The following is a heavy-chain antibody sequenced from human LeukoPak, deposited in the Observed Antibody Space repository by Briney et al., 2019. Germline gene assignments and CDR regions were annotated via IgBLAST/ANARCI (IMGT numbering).Heavy chain of an antibody. CDR2: INPNSGGT. V-gene: IGHV1-2*02. J-gene: IGHJ4*02. CDR1: GYTFTGYY. CDR3: AMTSYYYDSSGYFDY. Sequence: ASVKVSCKASGYTFTGYYMHWVRQASGQGLEWMGWINPNSGGTNYAQKFQGRVTMTRDTSISTAYMELSRLRSDDTAVYYCAMTSYYYDSSGYFDYWGQGTLVTVSS. D-gene: IGHD3-22*01.